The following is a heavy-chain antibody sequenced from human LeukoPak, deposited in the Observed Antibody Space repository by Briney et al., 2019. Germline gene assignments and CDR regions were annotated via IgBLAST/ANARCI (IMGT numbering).Heavy chain of an antibody. D-gene: IGHD3-22*01. J-gene: IGHJ4*02. Sequence: GGSLRLSCAASGFTFSSYAMSWVRQAPGKGLEWVSAISGSGGSTYYADSVKGRFTISRDNAKNSLYLQMNSLRAEDTAVYYCARDRRDYYDSSGYYPSDYWGQGALVTVSS. CDR2: ISGSGGST. V-gene: IGHV3-23*01. CDR3: ARDRRDYYDSSGYYPSDY. CDR1: GFTFSSYA.